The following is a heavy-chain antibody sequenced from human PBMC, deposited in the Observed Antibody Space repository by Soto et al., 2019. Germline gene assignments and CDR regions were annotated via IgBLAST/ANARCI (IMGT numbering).Heavy chain of an antibody. J-gene: IGHJ4*02. CDR1: GGTFSSYT. V-gene: IGHV1-69*02. CDR3: ALTYYDYIWGSYRPGFDY. D-gene: IGHD3-16*02. Sequence: SVKVSCKASGGTFSSYTISWVRQAPGQGLEWMGRIIPILGIANYAQKFQGRVTITADKSTSTAYMELSSLRSEDTAVYYCALTYYDYIWGSYRPGFDYWGQGTLVTVSS. CDR2: IIPILGIA.